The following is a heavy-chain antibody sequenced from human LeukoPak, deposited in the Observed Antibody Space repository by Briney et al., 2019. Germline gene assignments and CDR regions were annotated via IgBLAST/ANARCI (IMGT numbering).Heavy chain of an antibody. Sequence: GGSLRLSCSASGFTFSRYPMHWVRQAPGKGLEWVSYISSSSSYTEYADSVKGRFTISRDNAKNSVYLQMNSLRADDTAVYYCAREGGYGSGRGWFDPWGQGTLVTVSS. CDR3: AREGGYGSGRGWFDP. D-gene: IGHD3-10*01. J-gene: IGHJ5*02. CDR1: GFTFSRYP. CDR2: ISSSSSYT. V-gene: IGHV3-21*05.